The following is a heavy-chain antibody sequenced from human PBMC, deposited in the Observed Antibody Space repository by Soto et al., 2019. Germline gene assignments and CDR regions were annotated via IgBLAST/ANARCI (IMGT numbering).Heavy chain of an antibody. V-gene: IGHV3-11*01. J-gene: IGHJ6*02. CDR1: GFTFSGYY. CDR3: ARGGQQLHGKDG. Sequence: QVQLVESGGGLVKPGGSLRLSCATSGFTFSGYYMNWLRQAPGKGLEWVSYISSSGSTIYYADSVKGRFTISRDNAKNALLLKMSSLRAEDTALYYGARGGQQLHGKDGWGQGTTVTVSS. CDR2: ISSSGSTI. D-gene: IGHD6-13*01.